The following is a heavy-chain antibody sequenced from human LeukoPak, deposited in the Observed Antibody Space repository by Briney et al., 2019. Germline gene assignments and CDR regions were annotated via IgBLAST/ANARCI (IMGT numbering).Heavy chain of an antibody. Sequence: HPGGSLRLSCAASGFTFTTYAMSWVRQAPGKGLEWVSLISGSGGGTYYADSVKGRFTISRDNSKNTLYLQMNSLRAEDTAVYYCAKDSAPIAAPYAFDIWGQGTMVTVSS. CDR1: GFTFTTYA. CDR2: ISGSGGGT. CDR3: AKDSAPIAAPYAFDI. D-gene: IGHD6-6*01. J-gene: IGHJ3*02. V-gene: IGHV3-23*01.